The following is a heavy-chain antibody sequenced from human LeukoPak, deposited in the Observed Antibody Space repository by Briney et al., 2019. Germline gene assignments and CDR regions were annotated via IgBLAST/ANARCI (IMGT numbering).Heavy chain of an antibody. D-gene: IGHD2-15*01. Sequence: GGSLRLSCAASGFTFSSYGMSWVRQAPGKGLEWVSAISGSGGSTYYADSVKGRFTISRDNSKNTLYLQMNSLRAEDTAVYYCAKDSSGGSRYYFDYWGQGSLVTVSS. CDR3: AKDSSGGSRYYFDY. J-gene: IGHJ4*02. CDR1: GFTFSSYG. CDR2: ISGSGGST. V-gene: IGHV3-23*01.